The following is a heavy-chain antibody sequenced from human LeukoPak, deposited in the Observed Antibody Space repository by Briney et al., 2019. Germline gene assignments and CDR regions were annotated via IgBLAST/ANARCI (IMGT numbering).Heavy chain of an antibody. Sequence: PGGSLRLSCAASGFTFSSYEMNWVRQAPGKGLEWVSYISSSGSTIYYADSVKGRFTISRDNAKNSLYLQMNSLRAEDTAVYYCARLGGSGWYYFDYWGQGTLVTVSS. CDR2: ISSSGSTI. CDR3: ARLGGSGWYYFDY. CDR1: GFTFSSYE. J-gene: IGHJ4*02. D-gene: IGHD6-19*01. V-gene: IGHV3-48*03.